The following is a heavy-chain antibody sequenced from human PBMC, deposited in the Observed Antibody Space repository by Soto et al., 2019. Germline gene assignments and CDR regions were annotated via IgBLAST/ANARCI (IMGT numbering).Heavy chain of an antibody. CDR1: GGSSSSNIYC. J-gene: IGHJ4*02. CDR3: ARLVRSAYDFWNDYRSDY. D-gene: IGHD3-3*01. CDR2: ISYRESA. Sequence: SEPLSLTCSVSGGSSSSNIYCWARIRQPPGKGVEWIGTISYRESASYNPSLKGRVTTSVDTSKNHVSLNLTSVTAADTAVYYCARLVRSAYDFWNDYRSDYWGQGTLVTVSS. V-gene: IGHV4-39*02.